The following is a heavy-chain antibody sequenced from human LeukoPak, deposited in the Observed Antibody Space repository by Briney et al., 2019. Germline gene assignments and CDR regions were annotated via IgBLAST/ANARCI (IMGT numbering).Heavy chain of an antibody. CDR1: GFTFSSYW. CDR2: INTDGSST. D-gene: IGHD6-19*01. J-gene: IGHJ6*02. Sequence: PGGSLRLSCAASGFTFSSYWMHWVRQAPGKGLVWVSRINTDGSSTSYADSVKGRFTISRDNAKNSLYLQMNSLRAEDTALYYCAKDRGQWLVSYGMDVWGQGTTVTVSS. CDR3: AKDRGQWLVSYGMDV. V-gene: IGHV3-74*01.